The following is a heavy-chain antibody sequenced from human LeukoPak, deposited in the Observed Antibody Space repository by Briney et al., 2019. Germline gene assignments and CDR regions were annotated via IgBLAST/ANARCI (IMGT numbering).Heavy chain of an antibody. Sequence: ASVKVSCKVSGYTLTELSMHWVRQAPGQGLEWMGIINPSGGSTSYAQKFQGRVTMTRDMSTSTVYMELSSLRSEDTAVYYCARGRGYSGYDYWGQGTLVTVSS. CDR1: GYTLTELS. CDR2: INPSGGST. J-gene: IGHJ4*02. D-gene: IGHD5-12*01. V-gene: IGHV1-46*01. CDR3: ARGRGYSGYDY.